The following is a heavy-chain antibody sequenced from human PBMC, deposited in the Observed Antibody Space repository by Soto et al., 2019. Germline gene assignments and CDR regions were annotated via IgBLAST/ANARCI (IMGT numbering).Heavy chain of an antibody. D-gene: IGHD3-10*01. Sequence: EVQLLESGGGLVQPGGSLRLSCAASGFTFSSYAMSWVRQAPGKGLELVSAISCSGGSTYSADSVKGRFTISRDNSTNTLYLQMNSLRAEDTAVYYCAKDRRDGSKVLLYYFDYWGQGTLVTVSS. CDR2: ISCSGGST. J-gene: IGHJ4*02. CDR1: GFTFSSYA. CDR3: AKDRRDGSKVLLYYFDY. V-gene: IGHV3-23*01.